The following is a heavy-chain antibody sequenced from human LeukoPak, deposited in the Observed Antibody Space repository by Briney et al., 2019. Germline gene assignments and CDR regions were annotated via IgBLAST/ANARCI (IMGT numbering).Heavy chain of an antibody. Sequence: SETLSLTCAVYGGSFSGYYWSWIRQPPGKGLEWIGEISHSGSTNYNPSLKSRVTISVDTSKNQFSLKLSSVTAADTAVYYCARGGVTMTTRYFDYWGQGTLVTVSS. D-gene: IGHD3-22*01. J-gene: IGHJ4*02. CDR1: GGSFSGYY. V-gene: IGHV4-34*01. CDR3: ARGGVTMTTRYFDY. CDR2: ISHSGST.